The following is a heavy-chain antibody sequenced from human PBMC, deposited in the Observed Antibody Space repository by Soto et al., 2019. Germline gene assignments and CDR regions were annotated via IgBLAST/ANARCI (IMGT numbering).Heavy chain of an antibody. CDR3: GNRRFCFPSPWDFGIFDP. V-gene: IGHV2-5*05. D-gene: IGHD3-3*01. CDR1: GFSLSTNGVG. CDR2: IYWDDDK. Sequence: QITLKESGPMLVNPTQTLTLTCTFSGFSLSTNGVGVGWIRQPPGKALEWLALIYWDDDKRYEPSLKSRLANNKDPSKNEVVLTMTHMDPVETAKYYRGNRRFCFPSPWDFGIFDPWGQGTLVTVSS. J-gene: IGHJ5*02.